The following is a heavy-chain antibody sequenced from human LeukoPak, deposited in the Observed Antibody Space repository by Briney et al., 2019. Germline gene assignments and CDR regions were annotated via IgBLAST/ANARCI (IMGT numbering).Heavy chain of an antibody. J-gene: IGHJ4*02. CDR1: GGSISSSSYY. V-gene: IGHV4-39*07. Sequence: PSETLSLTCTVSGGSISSSSYYWGWIRQPPGKGLEWIGSIYYSGSTYYNPSLKSRVTISVDTSKNQFSLKLSSVTAADTAVYYCAGSSGSYYPLLGYWGQGTLVTVSS. CDR2: IYYSGST. CDR3: AGSSGSYYPLLGY. D-gene: IGHD3-10*01.